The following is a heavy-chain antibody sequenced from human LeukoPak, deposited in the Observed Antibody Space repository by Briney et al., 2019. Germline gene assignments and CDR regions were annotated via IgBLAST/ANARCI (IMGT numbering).Heavy chain of an antibody. CDR3: AREYCSSTSGYSRYNWFDP. CDR2: MNPNSGNT. J-gene: IGHJ5*02. CDR1: GYTFTSYD. D-gene: IGHD2-2*01. V-gene: IGHV1-8*01. Sequence: ASVKVSCKASGYTFTSYDINWVRQATGQGLEWMGWMNPNSGNTGYAQKFQGRVTMTRNTSISTAYMELSSLRSEDTAVYYCAREYCSSTSGYSRYNWFDPWGQGTLVTVSS.